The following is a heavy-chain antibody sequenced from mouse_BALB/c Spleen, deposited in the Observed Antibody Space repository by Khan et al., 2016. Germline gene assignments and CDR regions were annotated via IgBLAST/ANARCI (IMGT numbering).Heavy chain of an antibody. CDR3: ANYDCYYRSWYFDV. V-gene: IGHV4-1*02. Sequence: EVKLLESGGGLVQPGGSLKLSCAASGFDFSRYWMSWVRQAPGKGLEWIGDINPDSSTINYTPSLKDKFIISRDNAKNTLYLQMSKVRSEDTALYYCANYDCYYRSWYFDVWGAGTTVTVSS. J-gene: IGHJ1*01. CDR2: INPDSSTI. D-gene: IGHD2-3*01. CDR1: GFDFSRYW.